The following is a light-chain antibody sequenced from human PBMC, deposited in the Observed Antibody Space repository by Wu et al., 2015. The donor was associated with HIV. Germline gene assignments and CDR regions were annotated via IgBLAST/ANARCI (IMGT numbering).Light chain of an antibody. CDR2: GAS. CDR1: QSFSTSY. V-gene: IGKV3-20*01. Sequence: EIVLTQSPGTLSLSPGERATLSCRASQSFSTSYLAWYQQKPGQAPRLLIYGASNRATGVPDRFSGSGSGTDFTLTISRLEPEDLAVYYCQQYGSSPTFGPGTKVDI. J-gene: IGKJ3*01. CDR3: QQYGSSPT.